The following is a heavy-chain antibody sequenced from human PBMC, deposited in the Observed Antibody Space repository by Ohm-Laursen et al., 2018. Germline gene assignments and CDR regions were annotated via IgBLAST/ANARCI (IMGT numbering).Heavy chain of an antibody. CDR2: IFSDGTT. CDR3: ARDSSGYYLSWYFDL. CDR1: GFTVSSNY. Sequence: SLRLSCTASGFTVSSNYMSWVRQAPGKGLEWVSVIFSDGTTYYADSVKGRFAISRDNSKNTLYLQMSSLRAEDTAVYYCARDSSGYYLSWYFDLWGRGTLVTVSS. D-gene: IGHD3-22*01. V-gene: IGHV3-66*01. J-gene: IGHJ2*01.